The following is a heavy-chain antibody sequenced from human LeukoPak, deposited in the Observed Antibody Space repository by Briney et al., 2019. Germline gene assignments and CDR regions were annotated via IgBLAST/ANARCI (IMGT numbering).Heavy chain of an antibody. D-gene: IGHD5-12*01. J-gene: IGHJ4*02. CDR1: GFTFGDYA. CDR2: IRSKAYGGTT. CDR3: TTLDIVATNFDY. Sequence: PGRSLRLSCTASGFTFGDYAMSWVRQAPGKGLEWVGFIRSKAYGGTTEYAASVKGRFTISRDDSKSIAYLQMNSLKTEDTAVYYCTTLDIVATNFDYWGQGTLVTVSS. V-gene: IGHV3-49*04.